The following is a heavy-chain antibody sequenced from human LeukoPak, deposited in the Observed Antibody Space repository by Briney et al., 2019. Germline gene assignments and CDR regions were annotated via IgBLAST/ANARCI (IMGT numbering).Heavy chain of an antibody. V-gene: IGHV1-46*01. D-gene: IGHD2-21*02. CDR2: INPSGGST. J-gene: IGHJ6*02. CDR1: GYTFTSYY. CDR3: ARGKVVVTVTYYYGMDV. Sequence: ASVKVSCKASGYTFTSYYMHWVRQAPGQGLEWMGIINPSGGSTSYAQKFQGRVTMTRDTSTSTAYMELSSLRSEDTAVYYCARGKVVVTVTYYYGMDVWGQGTTVTASS.